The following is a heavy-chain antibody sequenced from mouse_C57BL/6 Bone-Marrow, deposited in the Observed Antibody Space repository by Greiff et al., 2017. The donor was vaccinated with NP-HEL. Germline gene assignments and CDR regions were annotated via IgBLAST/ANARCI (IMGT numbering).Heavy chain of an antibody. V-gene: IGHV1-50*01. CDR1: GYTFTSYW. CDR3: ARYRRYYDV. CDR2: IDPSDSYT. J-gene: IGHJ1*03. Sequence: QVQLKQPGAELVKPGASVKLSCKASGYTFTSYWMQWVKQRPGQGLEWIGEIDPSDSYTNYNQKFKGKATLTVDTSSSTAYMQLSSLTSEASAVYYGARYRRYYDVWGTGTTVTVSS.